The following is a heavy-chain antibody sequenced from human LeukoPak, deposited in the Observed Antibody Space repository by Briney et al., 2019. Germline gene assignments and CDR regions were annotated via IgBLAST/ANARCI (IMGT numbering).Heavy chain of an antibody. CDR1: GDTFNSYA. CDR3: AREYYGSGSYYDGYYFDF. J-gene: IGHJ4*02. D-gene: IGHD3-10*01. CDR2: IIPAFGTT. Sequence: SVKVSCKVSGDTFNSYAVAWVRQAPGQGREWMGLIIPAFGTTHYAQRFQGRVTITSDKSTTTDYMDLGSLRSEDTAVYYCAREYYGSGSYYDGYYFDFWGQGTLVTVSS. V-gene: IGHV1-69*06.